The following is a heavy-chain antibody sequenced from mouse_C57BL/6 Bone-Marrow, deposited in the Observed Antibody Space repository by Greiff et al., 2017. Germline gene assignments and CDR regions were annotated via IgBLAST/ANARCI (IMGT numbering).Heavy chain of an antibody. J-gene: IGHJ4*01. V-gene: IGHV1-5*01. CDR2: IYPGNSDT. CDR1: GYTFTSYW. Sequence: EVQLQQSGTVLARPGASVKMSCKTSGYTFTSYWMHWVKQRPGQGLEWIGAIYPGNSDTSYNQKFKGKAKLTAVTSASTAYMELSSLTNEDSAVYYCTRRVFITTVVEDAMDYWGQGTSVTVSS. CDR3: TRRVFITTVVEDAMDY. D-gene: IGHD1-1*01.